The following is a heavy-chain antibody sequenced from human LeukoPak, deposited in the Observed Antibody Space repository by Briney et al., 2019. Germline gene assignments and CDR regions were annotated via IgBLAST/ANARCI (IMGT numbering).Heavy chain of an antibody. D-gene: IGHD5-18*01. Sequence: GGSLRLSCAASGFTVTSNYMSWVRQAPGKGLEWVSVIYGDGRIHYADSVKGRFTIFRDDSKNTLYLQMNSLRAEDTAVYYCARESGYSYGLAGFFDYWGQGTLVTVSS. CDR1: GFTVTSNY. V-gene: IGHV3-53*01. CDR2: IYGDGRI. J-gene: IGHJ4*02. CDR3: ARESGYSYGLAGFFDY.